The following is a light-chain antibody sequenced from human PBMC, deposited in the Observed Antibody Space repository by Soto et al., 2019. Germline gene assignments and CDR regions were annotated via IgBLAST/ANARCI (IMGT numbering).Light chain of an antibody. V-gene: IGKV1-39*01. CDR2: ATA. Sequence: DIQMTQSPSTLSGSVGDRVTITCRASQTISSWLAWYQQKPGKAPKLLIYATATLQSGVPARFSGSGSATEFTLTISSLQAEDFATYFCQESYSTPAVSFGGGTKVDIK. CDR1: QTISSW. CDR3: QESYSTPAVS. J-gene: IGKJ4*01.